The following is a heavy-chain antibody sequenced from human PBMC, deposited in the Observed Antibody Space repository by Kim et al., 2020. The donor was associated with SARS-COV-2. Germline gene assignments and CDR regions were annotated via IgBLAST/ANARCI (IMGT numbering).Heavy chain of an antibody. V-gene: IGHV3-33*01. D-gene: IGHD4-17*01. CDR2: IWYDGSGK. CDR3: AREDYGGNPDYFYGMDV. Sequence: GGSLRLSCAASGFVFSSYGMHWVRQAPGKGLEWVAVIWYDGSGKYYSDSVKGRFTIYRDNSKNTLFLQMNSLRAEDTAVYYCAREDYGGNPDYFYGMDVWGQGTTVTVSS. J-gene: IGHJ6*02. CDR1: GFVFSSYG.